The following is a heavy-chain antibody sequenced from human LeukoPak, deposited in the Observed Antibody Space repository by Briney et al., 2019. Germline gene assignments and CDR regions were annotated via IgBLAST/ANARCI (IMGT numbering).Heavy chain of an antibody. CDR3: ALAGLGGDKAYCGGDCYSDY. CDR1: GYTFTGYY. CDR2: INPNSGGT. D-gene: IGHD2-21*02. Sequence: ASVKVSCKASGYTFTGYYMHWVRQAPGQGLEWMGWINPNSGGTNYAQKFQGRVTMTRDTSISTAYMELSRLRSDDTAVYYCALAGLGGDKAYCGGDCYSDYWGQGTLVTVSS. J-gene: IGHJ4*02. V-gene: IGHV1-2*02.